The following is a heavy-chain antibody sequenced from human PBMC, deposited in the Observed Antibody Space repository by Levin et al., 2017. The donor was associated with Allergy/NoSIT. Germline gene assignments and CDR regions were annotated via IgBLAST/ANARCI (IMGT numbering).Heavy chain of an antibody. CDR2: VYYTGST. CDR3: ARDFRYSSGYYFDF. V-gene: IGHV4-59*01. CDR1: RGSISNYY. Sequence: SQTLSLTCTVSRGSISNYYWSWIRQPPGQGLEWIGHVYYTGSTNYNPSLKSRVTISLDTSKSQISLKLSSVTAADTAVYYCARDFRYSSGYYFDFWGPGTLVTVSS. J-gene: IGHJ4*02. D-gene: IGHD6-19*01.